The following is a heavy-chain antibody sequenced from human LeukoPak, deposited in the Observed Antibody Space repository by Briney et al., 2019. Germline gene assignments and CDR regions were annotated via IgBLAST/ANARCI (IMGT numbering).Heavy chain of an antibody. CDR1: GGSISSYY. D-gene: IGHD3-10*01. Sequence: SETLSLTCTVSGGSISSYYWSWIRQPPGKGLEWIGYIYYSGSTNYNPSLKSRVTISVDTSKNQFSLKLSSVTAADTAVYYCARAPGYYGSGNWLDPWGQGTLVTVSS. J-gene: IGHJ5*02. CDR2: IYYSGST. CDR3: ARAPGYYGSGNWLDP. V-gene: IGHV4-59*01.